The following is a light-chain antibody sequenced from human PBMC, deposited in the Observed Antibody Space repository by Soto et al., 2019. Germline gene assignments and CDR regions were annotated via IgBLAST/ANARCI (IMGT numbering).Light chain of an antibody. V-gene: IGLV1-44*01. CDR1: SSNIAGNT. CDR2: IND. Sequence: QSVLTQPPSLSGTPGQRVTISCSGSSSNIAGNTVHWYQHLPGTAPKLLIYINDQRPSGVPGRFSASTSGTSASLAISGLQSDDEADYYCATWXXDLNAAVFGGGTQLTVL. J-gene: IGLJ7*01. CDR3: ATWXXDLNAAV.